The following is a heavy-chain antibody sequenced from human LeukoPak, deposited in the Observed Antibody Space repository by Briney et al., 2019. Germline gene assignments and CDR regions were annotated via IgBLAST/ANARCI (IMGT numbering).Heavy chain of an antibody. CDR1: GFTFSSYA. CDR2: ISYDGSNK. D-gene: IGHD1-26*01. V-gene: IGHV3-30-3*01. Sequence: GRPLRLSCAASGFTFSSYAMHWVRQAPGKGLEWVAVISYDGSNKYYADSVKGRFTISRDNSKNTLYLQMNSLRAEDTAVYYCARDGYYSYYFDYWGQGTLVTVSS. J-gene: IGHJ4*02. CDR3: ARDGYYSYYFDY.